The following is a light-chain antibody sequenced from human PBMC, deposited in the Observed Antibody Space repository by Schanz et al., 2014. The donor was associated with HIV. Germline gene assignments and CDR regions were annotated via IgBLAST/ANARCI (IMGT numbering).Light chain of an antibody. J-gene: IGLJ3*02. CDR2: DNT. CDR3: QSFDSSLNGVV. V-gene: IGLV1-40*01. Sequence: QSVLTQPPSVSGAPGQRVTISCTGGSSNIGAGFNVHWYQHVPGTAPKLLIYDNTYRPSGVSDRISGSKSGTSASLAITGLQAEDEADYFCQSFDSSLNGVVFGGGTKLTVL. CDR1: SSNIGAGFN.